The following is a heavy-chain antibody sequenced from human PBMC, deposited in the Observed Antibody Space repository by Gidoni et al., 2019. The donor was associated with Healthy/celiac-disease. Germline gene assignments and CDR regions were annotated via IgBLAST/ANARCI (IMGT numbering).Heavy chain of an antibody. J-gene: IGHJ3*02. D-gene: IGHD1-1*01. Sequence: QVQLVESGGGVVQPGRSLRLSCAASGFTFSSYGMHWVRQAPGKGLEWVAVIWYDGSNKYYADSVKGRFTISRDNSKNTLYLQMNSLRAEDTAVYYCAREPGTTPGAFDIWGQGTMVTVSS. CDR1: GFTFSSYG. CDR2: IWYDGSNK. V-gene: IGHV3-33*01. CDR3: AREPGTTPGAFDI.